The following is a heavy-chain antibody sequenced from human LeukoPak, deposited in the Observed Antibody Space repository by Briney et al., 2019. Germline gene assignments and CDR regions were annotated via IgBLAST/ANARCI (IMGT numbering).Heavy chain of an antibody. D-gene: IGHD1-26*01. J-gene: IGHJ3*02. CDR1: GYIFTNYT. CDR3: TRGGGSYGVIWAFDI. Sequence: ASVKVSCKTSGYIFTNYTMNWVRQAPGQGLEWMGWINTNTGNPTYVQGFTGRFVFSLDTSVSTAYLQISSLKAEDTAVYYCTRGGGSYGVIWAFDIWGQGTMVTVSS. V-gene: IGHV7-4-1*02. CDR2: INTNTGNP.